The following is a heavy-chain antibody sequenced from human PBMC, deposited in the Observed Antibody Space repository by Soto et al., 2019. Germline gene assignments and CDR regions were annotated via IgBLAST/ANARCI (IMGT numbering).Heavy chain of an antibody. CDR1: GGSFSGYY. V-gene: IGHV4-34*01. D-gene: IGHD3-3*01. CDR3: ARVVPITIFGGVHIGGAFDI. Sequence: QVQLQQWGAGLLKPSETLSLTCAVYGGSFSGYYWSWIRQPPGKGLAWIGEINHSGSTNYTPSLKSRVTLAVDTSKNQFSRKRSAVTAADTAVYYCARVVPITIFGGVHIGGAFDIWGQGTMGTVSS. J-gene: IGHJ3*02. CDR2: INHSGST.